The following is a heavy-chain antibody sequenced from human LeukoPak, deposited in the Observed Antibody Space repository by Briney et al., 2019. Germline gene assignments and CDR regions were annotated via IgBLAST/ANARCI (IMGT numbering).Heavy chain of an antibody. Sequence: ASGKVSCKASGYTFTSYGISWVRQAPGQGLEWMGWISAYSGDTNYAQKLQGRVTMTTDTSTSTAYMELRSLRSDDTAVYYCARDRARLAYFDYWGQGTLATVSS. D-gene: IGHD3-10*01. J-gene: IGHJ4*02. CDR1: GYTFTSYG. CDR3: ARDRARLAYFDY. CDR2: ISAYSGDT. V-gene: IGHV1-18*01.